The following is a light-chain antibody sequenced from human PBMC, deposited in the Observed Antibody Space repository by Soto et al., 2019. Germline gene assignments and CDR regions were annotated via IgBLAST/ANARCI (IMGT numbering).Light chain of an antibody. CDR1: QVINNY. J-gene: IGKJ3*01. CDR3: QKYNSAPPVT. CDR2: GAS. V-gene: IGKV1-27*01. Sequence: DIQMTQSPSSLSASVGDRVTISCRASQVINNYLAWYQQRPGKGPQLLIYGASTWQSGVPSRFSGSGSGTDFTLTIRSLQPEDVATYYCQKYNSAPPVTFGPGTTVHV.